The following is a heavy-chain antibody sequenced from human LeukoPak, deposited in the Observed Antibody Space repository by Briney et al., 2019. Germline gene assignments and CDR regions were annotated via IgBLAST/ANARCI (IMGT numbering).Heavy chain of an antibody. V-gene: IGHV5-51*01. CDR2: IYPGDSDT. D-gene: IGHD6-13*01. CDR3: ARQKAAAGHIDY. Sequence: GESLKIACKGYGYSFTSYWIGWVRQMPGKGLEWMGIIYPGDSDTRYSPSIQGQVTISADKSISTAYLQWSSLKASDTAMYYCARQKAAAGHIDYWGQGTLVTVSS. CDR1: GYSFTSYW. J-gene: IGHJ4*02.